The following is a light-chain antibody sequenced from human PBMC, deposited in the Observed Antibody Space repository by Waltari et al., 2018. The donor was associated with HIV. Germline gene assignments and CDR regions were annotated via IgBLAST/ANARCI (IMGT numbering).Light chain of an antibody. CDR2: WAS. V-gene: IGKV4-1*01. Sequence: DIVMTQSPDSLAVSLGERATILCKSSQSLLYRSTNKNYLAWYQQKPGQPPKLLIYWASTRESGVPDRFSGSGSGTDFTLTISSLQAEDVAVYYCQQYYSTPLTFGGGTKVEIK. CDR3: QQYYSTPLT. CDR1: QSLLYRSTNKNY. J-gene: IGKJ4*01.